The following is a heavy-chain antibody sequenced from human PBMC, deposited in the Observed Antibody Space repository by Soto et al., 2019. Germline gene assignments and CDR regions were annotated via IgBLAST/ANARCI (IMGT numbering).Heavy chain of an antibody. J-gene: IGHJ4*02. Sequence: QVQLQESGPGLVKPSQTLSLTCTVSGGSISSGGYYWSWIRQHPGKGLEWIGYIYYSGSTYYNPSLKSRVTISEDTSKNQFSLKLSSVTAADTAVYYCARDGYFGRGYDWGGFDYWGQGTLVTVSS. D-gene: IGHD5-12*01. CDR3: ARDGYFGRGYDWGGFDY. CDR2: IYYSGST. V-gene: IGHV4-31*03. CDR1: GGSISSGGYY.